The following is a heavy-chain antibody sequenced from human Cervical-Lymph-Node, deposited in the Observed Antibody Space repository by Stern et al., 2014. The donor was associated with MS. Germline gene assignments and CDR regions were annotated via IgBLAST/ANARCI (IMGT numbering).Heavy chain of an antibody. V-gene: IGHV3-48*02. J-gene: IGHJ4*02. Sequence: VQLVESGGGLVQPGGSLRLSCAASGFTFSSYNMNWVRQAPGKGLEWVSYISSSSSTIYYADSVKGRFTISRDNAKNSLYLQMNSLRDEDTAVYYCARDQGPHYYDSSGYPDYWGQGTLVTVSS. D-gene: IGHD3-22*01. CDR2: ISSSSSTI. CDR1: GFTFSSYN. CDR3: ARDQGPHYYDSSGYPDY.